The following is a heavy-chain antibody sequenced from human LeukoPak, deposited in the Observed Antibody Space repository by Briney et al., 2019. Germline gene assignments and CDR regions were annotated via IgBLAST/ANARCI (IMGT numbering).Heavy chain of an antibody. D-gene: IGHD2-2*01. V-gene: IGHV4-30-4*08. J-gene: IGHJ3*02. CDR2: IYYSGST. CDR1: GGSISSGDYY. Sequence: SQTLSLTCTVSGGSISSGDYYWSWIRQPPGKGLEWIGYIYYSGSTYYSPSLKSRVTISVDTSKNQFSLKPSSVTAADTAVYYCASGYCSSTSCYQGDAFDIWGQGTMVTVSS. CDR3: ASGYCSSTSCYQGDAFDI.